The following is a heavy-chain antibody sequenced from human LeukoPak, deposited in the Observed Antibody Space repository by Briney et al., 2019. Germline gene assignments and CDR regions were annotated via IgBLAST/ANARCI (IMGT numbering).Heavy chain of an antibody. CDR2: INPNSGGT. Sequence: ASVKVSCKTSGYTFSDYYFHWVRQAPGQGLEWMGWINPNSGGTNYAQKFQGRVTTTRDTSISTAYMELSRLRSDDTAVYYCARDTEDYWGQGTLVTVSS. V-gene: IGHV1-2*02. J-gene: IGHJ4*02. CDR3: ARDTEDY. CDR1: GYTFSDYY. D-gene: IGHD1-14*01.